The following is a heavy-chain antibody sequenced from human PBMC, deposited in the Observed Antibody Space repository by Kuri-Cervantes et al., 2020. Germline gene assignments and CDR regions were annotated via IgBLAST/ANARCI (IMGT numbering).Heavy chain of an antibody. CDR1: GFTFTRSA. J-gene: IGHJ4*02. CDR2: IVVGSGNT. CDR3: ARDRRYSSSWYFDY. Sequence: SVKVSCKASGFTFTRSAVQWVRQARGQRLEWIGWIVVGSGNTNYAQKFQGRVTMTRDTSISTAYMELSGLRSDDTAVYYCARDRRYSSSWYFDYWGQGTLVTVSS. D-gene: IGHD6-13*01. V-gene: IGHV1-58*01.